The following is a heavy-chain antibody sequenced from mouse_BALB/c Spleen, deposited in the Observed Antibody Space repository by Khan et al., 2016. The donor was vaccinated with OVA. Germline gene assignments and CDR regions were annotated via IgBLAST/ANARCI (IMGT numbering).Heavy chain of an antibody. V-gene: IGHV5-6*01. Sequence: EVELVESGGDLVKPGGSLKLSCAASGFTFSTYGMSWVRQTPDKRLEWVATVSTGGGYTYYPDSVKGRFTISRDNAKNTLYLQMSGLKSEDTAMFYCTRRAYYYDSEGVAYWGQGTLVTVAA. CDR3: TRRAYYYDSEGVAY. D-gene: IGHD1-1*01. CDR2: VSTGGGYT. J-gene: IGHJ3*01. CDR1: GFTFSTYG.